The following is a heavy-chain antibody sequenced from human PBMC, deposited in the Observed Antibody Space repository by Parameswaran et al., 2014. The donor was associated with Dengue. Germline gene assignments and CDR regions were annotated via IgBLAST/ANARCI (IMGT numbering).Heavy chain of an antibody. D-gene: IGHD6-19*01. J-gene: IGHJ4*02. V-gene: IGHV4-61*02. Sequence: RWIRQPPGKGLEWIGRMYTSGSIDYNPSLKSRVTTSLDTSKNQFSLKLSSVTAADTAVYYCARTDYSSGHLAFDNWGQGTLVTVSS. CDR2: MYTSGSI. CDR3: ARTDYSSGHLAFDN.